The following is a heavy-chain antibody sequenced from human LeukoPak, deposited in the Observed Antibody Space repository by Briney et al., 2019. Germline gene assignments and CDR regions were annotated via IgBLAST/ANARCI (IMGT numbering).Heavy chain of an antibody. CDR2: INHSGST. CDR1: GVSISSSNSY. Sequence: SETLSLTCTVSGVSISSSNSYWGWIRQPPGKGLEWIGEINHSGSTNYNPSLKSRVTISVDTSKNQFSLKLSSVTAADTAVYYCARVSPAGFWSGYFHYYYYYMDVWGKGTTVTISS. CDR3: ARVSPAGFWSGYFHYYYYYMDV. J-gene: IGHJ6*03. V-gene: IGHV4-39*07. D-gene: IGHD3-3*01.